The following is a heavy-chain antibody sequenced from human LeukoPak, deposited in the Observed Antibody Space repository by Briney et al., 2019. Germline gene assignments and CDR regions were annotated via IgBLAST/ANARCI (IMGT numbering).Heavy chain of an antibody. CDR1: GFTFSSYG. CDR2: IRYDGSNK. D-gene: IGHD2-15*01. CDR3: AKVRRAATVWYYYYYMDV. J-gene: IGHJ6*03. Sequence: GGSLRLSCAASGFTFSSYGMHWARQAPGKGLEWVAFIRYDGSNKYYADSVKGRFTISRDNSKNTLYLQMNSLRAEDTAVYYCAKVRRAATVWYYYYYMDVWGKGTTVTVSS. V-gene: IGHV3-30*02.